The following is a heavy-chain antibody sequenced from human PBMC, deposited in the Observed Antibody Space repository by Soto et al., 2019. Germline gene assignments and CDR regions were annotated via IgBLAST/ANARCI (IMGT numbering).Heavy chain of an antibody. J-gene: IGHJ6*02. D-gene: IGHD2-2*01. CDR2: IIPIFGTA. CDR3: ARAGNIVVVPAARYSYGMDV. V-gene: IGHV1-69*06. Sequence: QVQLEQSGAEVKKPGSSVKVSCKASGGTFSSYAISWVRQAPGQGLEWMGGIIPIFGTANYAQKFQGRVTITADKSTSTAYMELSSLRSEDTAVYYCARAGNIVVVPAARYSYGMDVWGQGTTVTVSS. CDR1: GGTFSSYA.